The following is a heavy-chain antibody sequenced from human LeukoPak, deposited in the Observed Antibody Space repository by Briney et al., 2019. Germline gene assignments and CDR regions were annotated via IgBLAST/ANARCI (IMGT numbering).Heavy chain of an antibody. CDR2: MNPNSGNT. CDR1: GYTFTSYD. J-gene: IGHJ5*02. D-gene: IGHD3-22*01. V-gene: IGHV1-8*01. CDR3: ARVARGKYYDSSGYYPTNWLDP. Sequence: ASVKASCKASGYTFTSYDINWVRQAPGQGLEWMGWMNPNSGNTGYAQKFQGRVTMTRNTSISTAYMELSSLRSEDTAVYYCARVARGKYYDSSGYYPTNWLDPWGQGTLVTVSS.